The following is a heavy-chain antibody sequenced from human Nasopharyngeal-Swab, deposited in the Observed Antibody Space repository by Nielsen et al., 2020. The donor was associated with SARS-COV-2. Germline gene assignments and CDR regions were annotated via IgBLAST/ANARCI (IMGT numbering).Heavy chain of an antibody. J-gene: IGHJ3*02. D-gene: IGHD5-18*01. V-gene: IGHV4-31*02. CDR3: ARGRVQLWFDPILFDAFDI. CDR2: IYYSGGT. Sequence: RQAPGKGLEWFGYIYYSGGTYYNPSLKSRVTISVDTSKNQFSLKLSSVTAADTAVYYCARGRVQLWFDPILFDAFDIWGQGTMVTVSS.